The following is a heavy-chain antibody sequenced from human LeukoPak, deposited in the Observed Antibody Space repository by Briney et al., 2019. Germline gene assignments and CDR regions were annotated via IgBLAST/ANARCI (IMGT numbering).Heavy chain of an antibody. Sequence: ASVKVSCKASGYTFTDYYIHWVRQAPGQGLEWMGWINPNSGGTHYAQKFLSRVTMTRDTSISTVYMELSSLRSEDTAVYYCARRYSNWFDPWGQGTLVTVSS. CDR1: GYTFTDYY. CDR2: INPNSGGT. J-gene: IGHJ5*02. V-gene: IGHV1-2*02. D-gene: IGHD1-26*01. CDR3: ARRYSNWFDP.